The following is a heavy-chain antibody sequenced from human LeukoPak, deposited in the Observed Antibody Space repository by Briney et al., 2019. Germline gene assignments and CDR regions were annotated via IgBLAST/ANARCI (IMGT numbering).Heavy chain of an antibody. J-gene: IGHJ6*03. CDR3: ARGRKYYDILTGYSYYYYMDV. V-gene: IGHV4-38-2*02. CDR1: SYSINSNYY. CDR2: IYHTGST. Sequence: SETLSLTCSVSSYSINSNYYWGWIRQSPGKGLEWIGSIYHTGSTYYNPSLKSRVTISLDASNKQFSLKLSSVTAADTAVYYCARGRKYYDILTGYSYYYYMDVWGKGTTVTVSS. D-gene: IGHD3-9*01.